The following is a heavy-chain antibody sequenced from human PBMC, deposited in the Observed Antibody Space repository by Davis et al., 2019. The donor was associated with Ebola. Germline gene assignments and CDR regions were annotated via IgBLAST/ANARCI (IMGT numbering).Heavy chain of an antibody. D-gene: IGHD4-17*01. Sequence: GESLKISCAASGFTFSSYAMSWVRQAPGKGLEWVSAISGSGGSTYYADSVKGRFTISRDNSKNTLYLQMNSLRAEDTAVYYCARGPMGDYHLDYWGQGTLVTVSS. V-gene: IGHV3-23*01. J-gene: IGHJ4*02. CDR1: GFTFSSYA. CDR3: ARGPMGDYHLDY. CDR2: ISGSGGST.